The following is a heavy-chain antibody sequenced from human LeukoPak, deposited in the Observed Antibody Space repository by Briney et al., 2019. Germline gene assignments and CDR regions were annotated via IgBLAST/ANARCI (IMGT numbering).Heavy chain of an antibody. Sequence: SETLSLTCAVYGGSFSGYYWSWIRQPPGKGREWIGEINHSGSTNYNPSLKSRVTISVDTSKNQFSLKLSSVTAADTAVYYCASLAAAGTPFDYWGQGTLVTVSS. V-gene: IGHV4-34*01. CDR2: INHSGST. CDR3: ASLAAAGTPFDY. J-gene: IGHJ4*02. D-gene: IGHD6-13*01. CDR1: GGSFSGYY.